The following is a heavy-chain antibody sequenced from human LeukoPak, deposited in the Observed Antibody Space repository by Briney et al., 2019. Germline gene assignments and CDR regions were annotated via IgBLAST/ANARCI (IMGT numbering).Heavy chain of an antibody. D-gene: IGHD5-12*01. CDR1: GGTFSSYA. Sequence: ASVKVSCKASGGTFSSYAISWVRQAPGQGLEWMGWISAYNGNTNYAQKLQGRVTMTTDTSTSTAYMELRSLRSDDTAVYYCARVMAVATIGSWFDPWGQGTLVTVSS. CDR3: ARVMAVATIGSWFDP. CDR2: ISAYNGNT. J-gene: IGHJ5*02. V-gene: IGHV1-18*01.